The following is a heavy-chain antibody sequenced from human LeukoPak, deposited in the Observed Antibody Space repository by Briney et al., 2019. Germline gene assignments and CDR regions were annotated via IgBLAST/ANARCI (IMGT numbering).Heavy chain of an antibody. D-gene: IGHD3-22*01. CDR1: GGSVSSTRFY. CDR3: ARVNTYYYDSSGSHDAFDI. Sequence: SETLSLTCTVSGGSVSSTRFYWAWIRQPPGKGLEWIGSIYYGGSTYYNPSLKSRVTISVDTSKNQFSLKLSSVTAADTAVYYCARVNTYYYDSSGSHDAFDIWGQGTMVTVSS. CDR2: IYYGGST. J-gene: IGHJ3*02. V-gene: IGHV4-39*07.